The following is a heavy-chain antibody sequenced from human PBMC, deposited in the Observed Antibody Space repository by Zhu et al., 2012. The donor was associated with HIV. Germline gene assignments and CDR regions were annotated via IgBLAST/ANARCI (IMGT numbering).Heavy chain of an antibody. Sequence: QVQLQESGPGLVKPSETLSLTCTVSGGSITNHCWSWIRQPPGKGLEWIGYISQTGNTKYNPSLRSRVSISVDTSKNRFALKLSSVTAADTAVYYCARNVVFPAAAPHAFEVWGQGTMVTVS. CDR1: GGSITNHC. V-gene: IGHV4-59*11. CDR2: ISQTGNT. J-gene: IGHJ3*01. D-gene: IGHD2-2*01. CDR3: ARNVVFPAAAPHAFEV.